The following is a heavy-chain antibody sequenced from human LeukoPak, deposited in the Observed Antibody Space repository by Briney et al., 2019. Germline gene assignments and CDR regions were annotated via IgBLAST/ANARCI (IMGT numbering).Heavy chain of an antibody. CDR3: ARDTGDDYVWGSYRYMVYFDY. CDR2: ISSSSSYI. CDR1: GFTFSSYS. J-gene: IGHJ4*02. Sequence: GGSLRLSCAASGFTFSSYSMNWVRQAPRKGLEWVSSISSSSSYIYYADSVKGRFTISRDNAKNSLYLQMNSLRAEDTAVYYCARDTGDDYVWGSYRYMVYFDYWGQGTLVTVSS. V-gene: IGHV3-21*01. D-gene: IGHD3-16*02.